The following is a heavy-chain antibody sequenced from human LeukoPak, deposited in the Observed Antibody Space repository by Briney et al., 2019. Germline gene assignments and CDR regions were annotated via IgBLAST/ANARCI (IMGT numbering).Heavy chain of an antibody. CDR3: ARDGRDIVVVPADGYYMDV. D-gene: IGHD2-2*01. V-gene: IGHV3-30*03. Sequence: GGSLRLSCAASGFTFSSYGMHWVRQAPGKGLEWVAVISYDGSNKYYADSVKGRFTISRDNSKNTLYVQMNSLRAEDTAVYYCARDGRDIVVVPADGYYMDVWAKGTTVTVSS. CDR2: ISYDGSNK. J-gene: IGHJ6*03. CDR1: GFTFSSYG.